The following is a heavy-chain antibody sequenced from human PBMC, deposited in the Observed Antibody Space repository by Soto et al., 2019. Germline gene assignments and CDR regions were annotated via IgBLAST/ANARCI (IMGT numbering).Heavy chain of an antibody. CDR2: INPNSGGT. V-gene: IGHV1-2*02. J-gene: IGHJ5*02. D-gene: IGHD2-2*01. CDR3: ARARPARGYCSSTSCQSNWFDP. CDR1: GYTFTGYY. Sequence: RASVKVSCKASGYTFTGYYMHWVRQAPGQGLEWMGWINPNSGGTNYAQKFQGRVTMTRDTSISTAYMELSRLRSDDTAVYYCARARPARGYCSSTSCQSNWFDPWGQGTLVTVSS.